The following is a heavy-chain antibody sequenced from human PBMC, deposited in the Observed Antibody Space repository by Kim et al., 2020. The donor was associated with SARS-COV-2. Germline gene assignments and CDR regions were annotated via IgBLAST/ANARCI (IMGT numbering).Heavy chain of an antibody. Sequence: ASVKVSCKASGYTFTSYAMNWVRQAPGQGLEWMGWINTNTGNPTYAQGFTGRFVFSLDTSVSTAYLQISSLKAEDTAVYYCARESHLYYYDSSGYYPRGWFDPWGQGTLVTVSS. CDR2: INTNTGNP. V-gene: IGHV7-4-1*02. CDR1: GYTFTSYA. D-gene: IGHD3-22*01. CDR3: ARESHLYYYDSSGYYPRGWFDP. J-gene: IGHJ5*02.